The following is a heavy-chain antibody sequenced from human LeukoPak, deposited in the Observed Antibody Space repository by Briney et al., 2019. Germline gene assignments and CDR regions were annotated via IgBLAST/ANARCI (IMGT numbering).Heavy chain of an antibody. V-gene: IGHV3-23*01. Sequence: GGSLRLSCAASGFTFSSYAMSWVRQAPGKGLEWVSAISGSGGSTYYADSVKGRFTISRDNSKNTLYLQMNSLRAEDTAVYYCAKDPTPAYQLLSYWFDYRGQGTLVTVSP. CDR1: GFTFSSYA. J-gene: IGHJ4*02. CDR3: AKDPTPAYQLLSYWFDY. CDR2: ISGSGGST. D-gene: IGHD2-2*01.